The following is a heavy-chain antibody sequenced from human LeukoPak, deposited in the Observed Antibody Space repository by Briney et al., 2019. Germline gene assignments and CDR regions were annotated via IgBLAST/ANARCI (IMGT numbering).Heavy chain of an antibody. V-gene: IGHV4-4*02. Sequence: SGTLSLTCAVSGGSISSSNWWSWVRPPPGKGLEWIGEIYHSGSTNYNPSLKSRVTISVDKSKNQFSLKLSSVTAADTAVYYCARCRLLWFGDPRNPGYYYYGMDVWGKGTTVTVSS. D-gene: IGHD3-10*01. CDR3: ARCRLLWFGDPRNPGYYYYGMDV. CDR1: GGSISSSNW. J-gene: IGHJ6*04. CDR2: IYHSGST.